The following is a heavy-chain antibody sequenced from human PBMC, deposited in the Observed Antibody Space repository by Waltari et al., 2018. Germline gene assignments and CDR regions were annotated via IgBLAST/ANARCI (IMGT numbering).Heavy chain of an antibody. D-gene: IGHD3-10*01. CDR3: ASSSITMVRGVMLAFDI. CDR1: GFTFSSYA. J-gene: IGHJ3*02. CDR2: IYSGGST. V-gene: IGHV3-23*03. Sequence: EVQLLESGGGLVQPGGSLRLSCAASGFTFSSYAMSWVRQAPGKGLEWVSVIYSGGSTYYADSVKGRFTISRDNSKNTLYLQMNSLRSDDTAVYYCASSSITMVRGVMLAFDIWGQGTMVTVSS.